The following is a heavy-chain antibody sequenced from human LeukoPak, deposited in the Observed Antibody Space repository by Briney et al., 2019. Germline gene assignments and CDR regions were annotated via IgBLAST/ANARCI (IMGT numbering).Heavy chain of an antibody. D-gene: IGHD3-22*01. Sequence: KPGGSLRLSCAASGFTFSSYNMNWVRQAPGKGLEWVSSITSSSSDIYYTDSVKGRFTISRDNAKNSLYLQMNSLRAEDTAVYYCARDLYYFDNSGPTLDDYWGQGTLVTVSS. CDR3: ARDLYYFDNSGPTLDDY. CDR1: GFTFSSYN. V-gene: IGHV3-21*01. J-gene: IGHJ4*02. CDR2: ITSSSSDI.